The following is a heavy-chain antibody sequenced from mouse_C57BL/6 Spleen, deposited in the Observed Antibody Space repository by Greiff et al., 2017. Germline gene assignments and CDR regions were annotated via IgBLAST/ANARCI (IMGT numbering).Heavy chain of an antibody. Sequence: EVQLQQSGPELVKPGASVKISCKASGYTFTDYYMNWVKQSHGTSLEWIGDINPNNGGTSYNQKFKGKATLTVDKSSSTAYMERRSLTSEDSAVYYCARMGNYYGSSYDWYFDVWGTGTTGTVSS. CDR2: INPNNGGT. J-gene: IGHJ1*03. D-gene: IGHD1-1*01. V-gene: IGHV1-26*01. CDR3: ARMGNYYGSSYDWYFDV. CDR1: GYTFTDYY.